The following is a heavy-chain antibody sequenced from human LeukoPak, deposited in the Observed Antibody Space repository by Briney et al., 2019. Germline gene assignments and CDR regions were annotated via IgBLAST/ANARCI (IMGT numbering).Heavy chain of an antibody. CDR3: AREGSDDYVWGSYRYGFYYMDV. J-gene: IGHJ6*03. D-gene: IGHD3-16*02. V-gene: IGHV4-39*02. Sequence: SETLSLTCTVSGGSISSSSYYWGWIRQPPGKGLEWIGSIYYSGSTYYNPSLKSRVTISVDTSKNQFSLKLSSVTAADTAVYYCAREGSDDYVWGSYRYGFYYMDVWGKGTTVTVSS. CDR2: IYYSGST. CDR1: GGSISSSSYY.